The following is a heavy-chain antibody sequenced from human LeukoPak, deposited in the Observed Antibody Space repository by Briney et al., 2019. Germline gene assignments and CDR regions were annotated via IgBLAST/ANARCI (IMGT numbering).Heavy chain of an antibody. J-gene: IGHJ4*02. V-gene: IGHV3-9*01. D-gene: IGHD5-18*01. CDR2: ISWNSDII. CDR1: GLTFDDYA. Sequence: GKSLRLSCAASGLTFDDYAMHWVRQAPGKGLEWVSGISWNSDIIAYADSVKGRFTISRDNAKNSLYLQMNSLRAEDTALYYCAKGGTAMLSYFDYWGQGTPVTVSS. CDR3: AKGGTAMLSYFDY.